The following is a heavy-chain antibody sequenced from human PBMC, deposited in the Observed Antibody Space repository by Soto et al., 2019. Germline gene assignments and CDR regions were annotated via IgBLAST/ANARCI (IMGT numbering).Heavy chain of an antibody. Sequence: PSETLSLTCTVSGGSISSYYWSWIRQPPGKGLEWIGYIYYSGSTNYNPSLKSRVTISVDTSKNQFSLKLSSVTAADTAVYYCARRSFQRGVAARSFGYYYYMDVWGKGTTVTVSS. CDR3: ARRSFQRGVAARSFGYYYYMDV. J-gene: IGHJ6*03. CDR1: GGSISSYY. D-gene: IGHD6-6*01. V-gene: IGHV4-59*08. CDR2: IYYSGST.